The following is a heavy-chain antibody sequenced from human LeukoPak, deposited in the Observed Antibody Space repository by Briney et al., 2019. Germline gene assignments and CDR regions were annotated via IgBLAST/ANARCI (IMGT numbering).Heavy chain of an antibody. CDR2: IFHNGNT. CDR3: ARGGYYYLDV. J-gene: IGHJ6*03. Sequence: PSETLSLTCTVSDGSMSPYYWSWIRQSPGKGLEWIAYIFHNGNTKYNPSLWSRVTISIDTSRNQVFLNLNSVTAADTAVYYRARGGYYYLDVWGKGTTVTVSS. CDR1: DGSMSPYY. V-gene: IGHV4-59*01.